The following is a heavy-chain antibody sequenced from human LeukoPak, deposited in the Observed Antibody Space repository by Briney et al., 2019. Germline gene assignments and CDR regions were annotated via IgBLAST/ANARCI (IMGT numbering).Heavy chain of an antibody. J-gene: IGHJ4*02. V-gene: IGHV1-69*01. CDR2: IIPIFGTA. CDR1: GGTFSSYA. CDR3: ARWGSSGYPYYFDY. Sequence: SVKVSCKASGGTFSSYAISWVRQAPGQGLEWMGGIIPIFGTANYAQKFQGRVAITADESTSTAYMELSSLRSEDTAVYYYARWGSSGYPYYFDYWGQGTLVTVSS. D-gene: IGHD3-22*01.